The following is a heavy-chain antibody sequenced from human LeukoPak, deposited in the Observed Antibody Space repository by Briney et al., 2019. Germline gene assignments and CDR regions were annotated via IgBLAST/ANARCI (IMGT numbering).Heavy chain of an antibody. CDR3: ARDMISGWYRAFDY. Sequence: GGSLRLSCAASGFMFSSNWMSWVRQAPGKGLEWVAVISYDGSNKYYADSVKGRFTISRDNSKNTLYLQMNSLRAEDTAVYYCARDMISGWYRAFDYWGQGTLVTVSS. D-gene: IGHD6-19*01. V-gene: IGHV3-30-3*01. J-gene: IGHJ4*02. CDR1: GFMFSSNW. CDR2: ISYDGSNK.